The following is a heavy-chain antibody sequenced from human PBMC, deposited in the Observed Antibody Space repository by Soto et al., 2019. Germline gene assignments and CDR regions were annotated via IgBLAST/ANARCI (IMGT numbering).Heavy chain of an antibody. CDR1: GFTFSSYW. D-gene: IGHD3-3*01. V-gene: IGHV3-7*01. CDR3: ARDSYDFWSGERYFDL. Sequence: EVQLVESGGGLVQPGGSLRLSCAASGFTFSSYWMSWVRQAPGKGLEWVANIKQDGSEKYYVDSVKGRFTISRDNAQNSLYLQMNSLRAEDTAVYYCARDSYDFWSGERYFDLWGRGTLVTVSS. CDR2: IKQDGSEK. J-gene: IGHJ2*01.